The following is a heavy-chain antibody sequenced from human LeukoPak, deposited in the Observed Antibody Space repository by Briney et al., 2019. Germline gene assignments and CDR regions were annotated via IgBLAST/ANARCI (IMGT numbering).Heavy chain of an antibody. D-gene: IGHD3-3*01. CDR1: DYTFTKYG. V-gene: IGHV1-18*01. J-gene: IGHJ5*02. CDR2: ISTYNGNT. CDR3: ARTPRYDFWSGYSNRFDP. Sequence: SVKVSCKASDYTFTKYGLSWVRQTPGQGLEWMGWISTYNGNTIYAQKFQVRVTMTTDTSTSTAYMELRSLRSDDTAVYYCARTPRYDFWSGYSNRFDPWGQGTLVTVSS.